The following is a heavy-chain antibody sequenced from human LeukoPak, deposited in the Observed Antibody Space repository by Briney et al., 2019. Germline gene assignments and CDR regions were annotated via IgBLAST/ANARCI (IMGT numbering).Heavy chain of an antibody. D-gene: IGHD6-13*01. CDR2: IYYSGST. V-gene: IGHV4-59*01. CDR3: ARDKSSWYKLAAFDI. CDR1: GGSISSYY. J-gene: IGHJ3*02. Sequence: PSETLSLTCTVSGGSISSYYWSWIRQPPGKGLEWIEYIYYSGSTNYNPSLKSRVTISVDTSKNQFSLKLSSVTAADTAVYYCARDKSSWYKLAAFDIWGQGTMVTVSS.